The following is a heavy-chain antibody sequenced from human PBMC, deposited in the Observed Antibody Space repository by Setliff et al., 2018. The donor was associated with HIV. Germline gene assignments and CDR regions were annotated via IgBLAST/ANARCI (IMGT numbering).Heavy chain of an antibody. J-gene: IGHJ4*02. CDR1: GGSITSYY. D-gene: IGHD3-10*01. CDR2: IFDSGTT. V-gene: IGHV4-59*08. CDR3: ARQGGYNSPLMV. Sequence: LSLTCTVSGGSITSYYWNWIQQSPGKGLEWIGYIFDSGTTKYNPSVTSRVTISVDASKNQFFLQLISVTAADTAVYYCARQGGYNSPLMVWGQGKLVTVSS.